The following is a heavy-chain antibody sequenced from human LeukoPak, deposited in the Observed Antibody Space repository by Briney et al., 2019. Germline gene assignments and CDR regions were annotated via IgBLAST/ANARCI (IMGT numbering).Heavy chain of an antibody. V-gene: IGHV3-23*01. CDR3: AKLYSYGYVGY. D-gene: IGHD5-18*01. CDR1: GFTFSSYA. CDR2: ISGSGGST. J-gene: IGHJ4*02. Sequence: GGSLRLSCAASGFTFSSYAMGWVRQAPGKGLEWVSAISGSGGSTYYADSVKGRFTISRDNSKNTLYLQMNSLRAEDTAVYYCAKLYSYGYVGYWGQGTLVTVSS.